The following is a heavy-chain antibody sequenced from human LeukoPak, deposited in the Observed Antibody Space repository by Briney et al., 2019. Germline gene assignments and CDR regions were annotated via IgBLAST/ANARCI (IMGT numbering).Heavy chain of an antibody. CDR3: ARLVSSDWYKGAFDI. J-gene: IGHJ3*02. D-gene: IGHD6-19*01. CDR1: GGSISSSGYY. Sequence: PSESLSLTCIVSGGSISSSGYYWGWLRHPPGKGLEWMGRIYYSGSTYYNPSLKNRVTFSVDTSKNQFSLKLSSGTAADTAVYYCARLVSSDWYKGAFDIWGQGTMVTVSS. V-gene: IGHV4-39*01. CDR2: IYYSGST.